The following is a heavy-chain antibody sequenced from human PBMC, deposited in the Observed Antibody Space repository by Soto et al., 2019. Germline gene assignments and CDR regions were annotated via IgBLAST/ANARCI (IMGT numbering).Heavy chain of an antibody. CDR1: GDTFTNYD. V-gene: IGHV1-8*01. CDR3: AIGRNGMDV. CDR2: MNRNSGNA. Sequence: QVQLVQSGAEVKKPGASVKVSCKASGDTFTNYDIRWVRQATGQGLEWMGWMNRNSGNAGSAQKFQGRVTMACNTSISTAYMNLRSPGSWERAVYYFAIGRNGMDVWCQGDTVTVSS. J-gene: IGHJ6*02.